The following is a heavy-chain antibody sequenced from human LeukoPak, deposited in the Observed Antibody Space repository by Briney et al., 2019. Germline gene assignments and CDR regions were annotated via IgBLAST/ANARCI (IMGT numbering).Heavy chain of an antibody. CDR3: ARVGAGFRVASFDY. CDR1: GGSISSSSYY. D-gene: IGHD5-12*01. V-gene: IGHV4-39*07. J-gene: IGHJ4*02. CDR2: IYYSGST. Sequence: PSETLSLTCTVSGGSISSSSYYWGWIRQPPGKGLEWIGYIYYSGSTYYNPSLKSRVIISVDKSKNQFSLKLSSVTAADTAVYYCARVGAGFRVASFDYWGQGTLVTVSS.